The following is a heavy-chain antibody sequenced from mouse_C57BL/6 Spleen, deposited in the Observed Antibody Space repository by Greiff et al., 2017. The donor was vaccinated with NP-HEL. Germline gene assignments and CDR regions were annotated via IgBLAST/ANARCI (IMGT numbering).Heavy chain of an antibody. D-gene: IGHD4-1*01. Sequence: QVQLKQSGPGLVQPSQSLSITCTVSGFSLTSYGVHWVRQSPGKGLEWLGVIWSGGSTDYNAAFISRLSISKDNSKSQVFFKMNSLQADDTAIYYCARNSLTGTMTYWGQGTLVTVSA. CDR1: GFSLTSYG. CDR3: ARNSLTGTMTY. V-gene: IGHV2-2*01. CDR2: IWSGGST. J-gene: IGHJ3*01.